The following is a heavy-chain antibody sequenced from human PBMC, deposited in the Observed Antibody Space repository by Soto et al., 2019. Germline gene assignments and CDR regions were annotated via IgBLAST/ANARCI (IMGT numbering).Heavy chain of an antibody. CDR2: ISSGGSTI. CDR3: ARDRAFSSSAGIDY. D-gene: IGHD6-6*01. J-gene: IGHJ4*02. V-gene: IGHV3-48*02. CDR1: GFTFSIYS. Sequence: VQLVESGGGLVQPGGSLRLSCAASGFTFSIYSMNWVRQAPGKGLEWVSYISSGGSTIYYADSVKGRFTISRDNAKNSLDLQMNSLRDEDTAVYYCARDRAFSSSAGIDYWGQGTLVTVSS.